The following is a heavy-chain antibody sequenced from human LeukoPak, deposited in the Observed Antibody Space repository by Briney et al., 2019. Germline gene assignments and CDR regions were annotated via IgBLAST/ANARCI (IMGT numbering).Heavy chain of an antibody. J-gene: IGHJ6*03. CDR1: GFTFSSYW. D-gene: IGHD3-3*01. CDR2: IKQDGGEK. CDR3: ARVAITTTYYYYYMDV. V-gene: IGHV3-7*01. Sequence: GGSLRLSCAASGFTFSSYWMSWVRQAPGKGLEWVANIKQDGGEKYYADSVKGRFTISRDNAKNSLYLQMNSLRAEDTAVYYCARVAITTTYYYYYMDVWGKGTTVTVSS.